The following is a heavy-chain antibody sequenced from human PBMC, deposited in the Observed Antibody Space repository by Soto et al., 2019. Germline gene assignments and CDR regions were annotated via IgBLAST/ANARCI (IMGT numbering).Heavy chain of an antibody. CDR3: ARESGGTYWYFDL. CDR1: GFTFSSYG. CDR2: IWYDGSNK. Sequence: QVQLVESGGGVVQPGRSLRLSCAASGFTFSSYGMHWVRQAPGKGLEWVAVIWYDGSNKYYADSVKGRFTISRDNSKNTLYLQMNSLRAEDTAVYYCARESGGTYWYFDLWGRGTLVTVSS. V-gene: IGHV3-33*01. D-gene: IGHD2-15*01. J-gene: IGHJ2*01.